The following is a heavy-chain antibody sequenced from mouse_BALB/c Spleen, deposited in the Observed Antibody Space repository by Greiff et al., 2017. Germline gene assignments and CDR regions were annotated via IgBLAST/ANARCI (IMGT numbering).Heavy chain of an antibody. D-gene: IGHD2-4*01. CDR1: GFTFSSYA. CDR3: AREGTDYDSYYAMDY. V-gene: IGHV5-6-5*01. Sequence: EVQGVESGGGLVKPGGSLKLSCAASGFTFSSYAMSWVRQTPEKRLEWVASISSGGSTYYPDSVKGRFTISRDNARNILYLQMSSLRSEDTAMYYCAREGTDYDSYYAMDYWGQGTSVTVSS. CDR2: ISSGGST. J-gene: IGHJ4*01.